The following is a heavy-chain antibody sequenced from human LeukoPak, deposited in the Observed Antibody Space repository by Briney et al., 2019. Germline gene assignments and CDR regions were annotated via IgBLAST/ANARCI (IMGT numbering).Heavy chain of an antibody. CDR1: GFTFSSYG. V-gene: IGHV3-30*18. J-gene: IGHJ3*02. CDR3: AKPSSSSSTWEAFDI. D-gene: IGHD6-6*01. Sequence: GTSLRLSCAASGFTFSSYGIHWVRQAPGKGLEWVAVIPYHGKNKYYGDSVKGRFTISRDNSKNTLYLQMNSLRDEDTAVYYCAKPSSSSSTWEAFDIWGQGTLVTVSP. CDR2: IPYHGKNK.